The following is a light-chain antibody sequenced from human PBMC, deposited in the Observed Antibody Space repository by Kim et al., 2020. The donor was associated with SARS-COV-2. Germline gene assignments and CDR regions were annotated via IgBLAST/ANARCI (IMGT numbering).Light chain of an antibody. CDR1: EGVRNN. Sequence: PGERATFSCRAREGVRNNLAWYQQKPSQAPRLLIYGAFTSAAGIPVRFNGSGSGTEFSLTISSLQPEDIGIYYCQQYNIWPPSLTFGGGTKVDIK. V-gene: IGKV3-15*01. CDR3: QQYNIWPPSLT. CDR2: GAF. J-gene: IGKJ4*01.